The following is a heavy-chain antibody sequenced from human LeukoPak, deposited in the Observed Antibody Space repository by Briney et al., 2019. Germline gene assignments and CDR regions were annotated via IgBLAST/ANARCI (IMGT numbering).Heavy chain of an antibody. CDR3: ARDRKYSQAGYFDY. J-gene: IGHJ4*02. Sequence: GGSLRLSCAASGFTFSSYGMHWVRQAPGKGLEWVAVIWYDGSNKYYADSVKGRFTISRDNSKNTLYLQMNSLRAEDTAVYYCARDRKYSQAGYFDYWGQGTLVTVSS. CDR2: IWYDGSNK. V-gene: IGHV3-33*01. CDR1: GFTFSSYG. D-gene: IGHD1-14*01.